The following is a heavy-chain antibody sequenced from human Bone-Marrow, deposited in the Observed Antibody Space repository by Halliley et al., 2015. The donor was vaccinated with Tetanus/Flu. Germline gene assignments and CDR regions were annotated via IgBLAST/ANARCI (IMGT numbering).Heavy chain of an antibody. V-gene: IGHV3-21*01. CDR3: ARDGDVVMVRPLDY. CDR2: VSTGSTFI. J-gene: IGHJ4*02. Sequence: WIASVSTGSTFIYYADSGKGRFPVSRDNTKSSLFLQMNSLRAEDTAIYYCARDGDVVMVRPLDYWGQGTLVTVSS. D-gene: IGHD2-21*01.